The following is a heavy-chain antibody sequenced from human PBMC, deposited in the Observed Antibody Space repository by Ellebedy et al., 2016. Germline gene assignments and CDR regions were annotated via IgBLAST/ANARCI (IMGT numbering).Heavy chain of an antibody. CDR2: IYPGDSDT. CDR3: ARLTIFGVVIFEY. D-gene: IGHD3-3*01. V-gene: IGHV5-51*01. Sequence: KVSXKGSGYSFTSYWFGWVRQMPGKGLEWMGIIYPGDSDTRYSPSFQGQVTISADKSISTAYLQWSSLKASDTAIYYCARLTIFGVVIFEYWGQGTLVTVSS. J-gene: IGHJ4*02. CDR1: GYSFTSYW.